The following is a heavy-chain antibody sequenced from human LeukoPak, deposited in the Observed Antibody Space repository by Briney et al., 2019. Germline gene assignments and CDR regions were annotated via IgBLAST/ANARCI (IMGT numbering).Heavy chain of an antibody. J-gene: IGHJ4*02. V-gene: IGHV1-2*02. CDR1: GYTFTGYY. CDR2: IHPNSGGT. Sequence: ASVKVPCKASGYTFTGYYIHWVRQAPGQGLEWMGWIHPNSGGTNFAQKFQGRATMTRDSSISTAYMEVSSLRSDDTAVYYCARAPAGGPLRFFDYWGQGTLVTVSS. D-gene: IGHD3-3*01. CDR3: ARAPAGGPLRFFDY.